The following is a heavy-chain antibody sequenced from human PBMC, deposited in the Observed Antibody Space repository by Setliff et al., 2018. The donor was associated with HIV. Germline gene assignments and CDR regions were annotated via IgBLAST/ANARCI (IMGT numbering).Heavy chain of an antibody. CDR3: ARDDDIGRFDY. Sequence: WGSLRLSCASSGFTFSSYAMTWVRQAPGKGLEWVAGINWNGDTTGYADSVKGRLTISRDNAKNSLYLQMNSLRAEDTAFYYCARDDDIGRFDYWGQGTLVTVSS. J-gene: IGHJ4*02. V-gene: IGHV3-20*04. D-gene: IGHD5-12*01. CDR2: INWNGDTT. CDR1: GFTFSSYA.